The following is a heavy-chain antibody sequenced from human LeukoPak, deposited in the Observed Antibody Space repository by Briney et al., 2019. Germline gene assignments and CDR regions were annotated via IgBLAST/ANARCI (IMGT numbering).Heavy chain of an antibody. CDR3: ASYHHDGGFDY. J-gene: IGHJ4*02. CDR1: GGSINSGISYY. Sequence: SXXLCLTCTVSGGSINSGISYYWAWIRQRAGKGLEWIGRMCYSGTRYYNLGLKGQGNRSIEKNKRQFSLRVRSVTAADTALFFCASYHHDGGFDYWGRGTLVTVSS. CDR2: MCYSGTR. D-gene: IGHD3-16*01. V-gene: IGHV4-39*01.